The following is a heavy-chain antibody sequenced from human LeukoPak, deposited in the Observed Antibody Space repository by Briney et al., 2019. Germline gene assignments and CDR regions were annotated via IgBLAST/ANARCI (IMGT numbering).Heavy chain of an antibody. J-gene: IGHJ6*02. CDR3: ARVPGESYSHYYYGMDV. V-gene: IGHV1-18*01. D-gene: IGHD1-26*01. CDR2: ISAYNGNT. CDR1: GYTFTSYG. Sequence: ASVKVSCKASGYTFTSYGISWVRQAPGQGLEWMGWISAYNGNTNYAQKLQGRVTMTTDTSTSTAYMELRSLRSDDTAVYYCARVPGESYSHYYYGMDVWGQGTTVTVSS.